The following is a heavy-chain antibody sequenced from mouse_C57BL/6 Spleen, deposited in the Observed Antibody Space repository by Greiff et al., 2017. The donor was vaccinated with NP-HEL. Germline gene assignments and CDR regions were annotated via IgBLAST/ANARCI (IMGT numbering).Heavy chain of an antibody. J-gene: IGHJ2*01. CDR2: ISDGGSYT. CDR1: GFTFSSYA. CDR3: AREGYSNYGDY. V-gene: IGHV5-4*01. Sequence: EVKVVESGGGLVKPGGSLKLSCAASGFTFSSYAMSWVRQTPEKRLEWVATISDGGSYTYYPDNVKGRFTISRDNAKNNLYLQMSHLKSEDTAMYYCAREGYSNYGDYWGQGTTLTVSS. D-gene: IGHD2-5*01.